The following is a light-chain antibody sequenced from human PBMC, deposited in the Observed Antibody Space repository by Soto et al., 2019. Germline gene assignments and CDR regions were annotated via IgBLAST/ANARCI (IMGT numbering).Light chain of an antibody. CDR2: GAS. CDR1: QSVRTN. CDR3: QQYNDNWPT. J-gene: IGKJ1*01. V-gene: IGKV3-15*01. Sequence: IRMTHSAATLSVHPKETVTLSCRASQSVRTNLAWYQHKPGQSPRLLIYGASKRATIFPARFSGSGSGTEFTLTINSLQSEDFAVYYCQQYNDNWPTFGQGTKVDI.